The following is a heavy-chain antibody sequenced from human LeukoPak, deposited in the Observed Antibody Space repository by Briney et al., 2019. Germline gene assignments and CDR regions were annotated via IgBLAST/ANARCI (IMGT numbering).Heavy chain of an antibody. CDR3: ARRSFTWFDP. D-gene: IGHD2-15*01. CDR2: IYYGGST. CDR1: GGSISSYY. J-gene: IGHJ5*02. V-gene: IGHV4-59*12. Sequence: SETLSLTCTVSGGSISSYYWSWIRQPPGKGLEWIGYIYYGGSTNYNPSLKSRVTISVDTSKNQFSLKLSSVTAADTAVYYCARRSFTWFDPWGQGTLVTVSS.